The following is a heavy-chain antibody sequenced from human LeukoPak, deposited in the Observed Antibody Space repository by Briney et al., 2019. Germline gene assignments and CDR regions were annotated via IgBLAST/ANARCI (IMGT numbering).Heavy chain of an antibody. D-gene: IGHD6-13*01. CDR2: VSAYNGNT. J-gene: IGHJ5*02. CDR1: GYTFTSYG. V-gene: IGHV1-18*01. CDR3: ARGMIAAAENWFDP. Sequence: ASVKVSCKASGYTFTSYGISWVRQAPGQGLEWMGWVSAYNGNTNYAQKLQGRVTMTTDTSTSTAYMELRSLRSDDTAVYYCARGMIAAAENWFDPWGQGTLVTVSS.